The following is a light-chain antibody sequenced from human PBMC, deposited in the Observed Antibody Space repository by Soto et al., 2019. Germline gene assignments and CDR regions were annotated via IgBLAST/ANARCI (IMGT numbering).Light chain of an antibody. CDR2: EAR. CDR1: SDNIGTYNL. CDR3: SSYAGSTTYV. J-gene: IGLJ1*01. V-gene: IGLV2-23*01. Sequence: QSALTQPASVSGSPGQSITISCTGTSDNIGTYNLVSWYQHHPGKAPQLLIYEARRRPSGVSNRFSGSRSGNTASLTISGLQAEDEADYYCSSYAGSTTYVFGTGTKVTVL.